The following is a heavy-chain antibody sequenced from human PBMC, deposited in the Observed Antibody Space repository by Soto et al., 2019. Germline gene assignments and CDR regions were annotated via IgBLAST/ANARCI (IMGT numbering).Heavy chain of an antibody. D-gene: IGHD4-17*01. V-gene: IGHV4-59*08. CDR1: GGSISNYY. Sequence: QVQLQESGPGLVKPSETLSLICTVSGGSISNYYLSWIRQPPGKGLEWIGYIYESGSTNYNPSLKRRFTISGDTSKNQFPLKLSSLTAADTAVYYCARCRTMTSFYYDYMAVWGKGTTVTVSS. CDR2: IYESGST. CDR3: ARCRTMTSFYYDYMAV. J-gene: IGHJ6*03.